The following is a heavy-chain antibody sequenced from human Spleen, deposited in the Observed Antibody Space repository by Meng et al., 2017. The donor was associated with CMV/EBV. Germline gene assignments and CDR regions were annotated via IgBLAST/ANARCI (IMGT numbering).Heavy chain of an antibody. Sequence: GGSLRLSCAASGFTFSSYAMHWVRQAPGKGLEWVAVISYDGSNKYYADSVKGRFTISRDNSKNTLYLQMNSLRAEDTAVYYCAKDPGYRGVLGDYWGQGTLVTVSS. D-gene: IGHD6-13*01. CDR2: ISYDGSNK. J-gene: IGHJ4*02. CDR3: AKDPGYRGVLGDY. CDR1: GFTFSSYA. V-gene: IGHV3-30-3*01.